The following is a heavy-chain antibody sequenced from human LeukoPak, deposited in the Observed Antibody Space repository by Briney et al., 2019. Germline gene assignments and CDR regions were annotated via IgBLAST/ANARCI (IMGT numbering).Heavy chain of an antibody. V-gene: IGHV3-9*01. Sequence: GGSLRLSCAASGFTFDDYAMHWVRQAPGKGLEWVSGISWNRGSIGYADSVKGRFTISRDNAKNSLYLQMNSLRAEDTAVYYCASGPYCTNGVCYGSNWFDPWGQGTLVTVSS. CDR1: GFTFDDYA. CDR2: ISWNRGSI. D-gene: IGHD2-8*01. J-gene: IGHJ5*02. CDR3: ASGPYCTNGVCYGSNWFDP.